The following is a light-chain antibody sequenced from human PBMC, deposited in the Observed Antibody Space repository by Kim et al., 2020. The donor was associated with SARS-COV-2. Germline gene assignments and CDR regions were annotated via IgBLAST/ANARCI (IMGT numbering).Light chain of an antibody. CDR2: QDS. Sequence: SYELTQPPSVSVSPGQTASITCSGYKLGDKYACWYQQKPGQSPVLVIYQDSKRPSGIPERFSGSNSGNTATLTISGTQAMDEADYYCQAWDSSIVVFGGGTQLTVL. V-gene: IGLV3-1*01. J-gene: IGLJ2*01. CDR1: KLGDKY. CDR3: QAWDSSIVV.